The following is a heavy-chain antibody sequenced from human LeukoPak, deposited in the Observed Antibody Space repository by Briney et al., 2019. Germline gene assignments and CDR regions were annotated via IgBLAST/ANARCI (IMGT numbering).Heavy chain of an antibody. CDR1: GFTFSSYW. D-gene: IGHD6-19*01. V-gene: IGHV3-74*01. CDR2: ISDDGSNT. J-gene: IGHJ3*02. Sequence: PGGSLRLSCAASGFTFSSYWIHWVRQPHGKGLVWVSRISDDGSNTNYADSVKGRFTISRDNAKNTLYLQMDSLRAEDTAVYYCASAVADTRNAFDIWGRGTTVTVSS. CDR3: ASAVADTRNAFDI.